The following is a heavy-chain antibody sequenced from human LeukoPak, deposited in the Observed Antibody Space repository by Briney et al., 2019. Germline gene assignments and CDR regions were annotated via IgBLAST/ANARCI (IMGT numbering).Heavy chain of an antibody. V-gene: IGHV4-38-2*02. CDR2: IYHSGST. D-gene: IGHD3-3*01. CDR1: GGPISSYY. Sequence: SETLSLTCTVSGGPISSYYWSWIRQPPGKGLEWIGSIYHSGSTYYNPSLKSRVTISVDTSKNQFSLKLSSVTAADTAVYYCARESVRFLPDYWGQGTLVTVSS. J-gene: IGHJ4*02. CDR3: ARESVRFLPDY.